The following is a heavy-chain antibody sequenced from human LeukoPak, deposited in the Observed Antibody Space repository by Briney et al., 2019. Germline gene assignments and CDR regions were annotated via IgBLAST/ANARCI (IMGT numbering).Heavy chain of an antibody. D-gene: IGHD5-12*01. V-gene: IGHV3-48*03. CDR1: GFIFSSYE. CDR2: ISSSGSAI. Sequence: GGSLRLSCAASGFIFSSYEMNWVRQAPGKGLEWVSYISSSGSAIYYADSVKGRFSISRDNAKNSLYLQMNSLRAEDTAVYYCARDSTGGYSGYYPHYYYGMDVWGKGTTVTVSS. CDR3: ARDSTGGYSGYYPHYYYGMDV. J-gene: IGHJ6*04.